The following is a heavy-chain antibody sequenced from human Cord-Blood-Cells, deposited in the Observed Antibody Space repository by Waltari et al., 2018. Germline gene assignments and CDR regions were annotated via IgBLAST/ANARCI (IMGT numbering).Heavy chain of an antibody. Sequence: QLQLQESGPGLVKPSETLSLTCTVSGGSISSSSYYWGWIRQPPGTGLEWIGSIYYSGRTYNNPSLKSRVTISVDTSKNHFSLKLSSLTAADTAVYYFARYGSGSSYYYYYGMDVWGQGTTVTVSS. J-gene: IGHJ6*02. D-gene: IGHD3-10*01. V-gene: IGHV4-39*01. CDR3: ARYGSGSSYYYYYGMDV. CDR1: GGSISSSSYY. CDR2: IYYSGRT.